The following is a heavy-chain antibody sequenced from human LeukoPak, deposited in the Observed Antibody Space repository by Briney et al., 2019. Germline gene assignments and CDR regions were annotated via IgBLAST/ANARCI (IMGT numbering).Heavy chain of an antibody. Sequence: GGSLRLSCAASGFTFSSHGMHWVRQAPGKELEWVAVIWYDGSNKYYADSVKGRFTISRDNSKNTLYLQMNSLRAEDTAVYYCARDGTGSNSGWYIHWGQGALVTVSS. V-gene: IGHV3-33*01. CDR1: GFTFSSHG. D-gene: IGHD6-19*01. J-gene: IGHJ4*02. CDR2: IWYDGSNK. CDR3: ARDGTGSNSGWYIH.